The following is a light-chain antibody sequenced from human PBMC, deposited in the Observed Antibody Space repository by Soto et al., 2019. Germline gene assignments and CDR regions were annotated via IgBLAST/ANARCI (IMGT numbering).Light chain of an antibody. J-gene: IGKJ1*01. Sequence: EIVMMQSQPTLSVSPGERATLSCRASQSVSSSYLAWYQQKPGQAPRLLIYGASSRATGIPDRFSGSGSGTDFTLTISRLEPEDFAVYYCQQYGSSFLFGQGTKVDI. CDR3: QQYGSSFL. CDR1: QSVSSSY. CDR2: GAS. V-gene: IGKV3-20*01.